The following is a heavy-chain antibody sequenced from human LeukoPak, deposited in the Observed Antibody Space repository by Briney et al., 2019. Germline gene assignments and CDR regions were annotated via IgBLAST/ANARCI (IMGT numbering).Heavy chain of an antibody. D-gene: IGHD3-9*01. V-gene: IGHV3-30*04. CDR2: ISYDGSNK. Sequence: GRSLRLSCAASGFTFSSYAMHWVRQAPGKGLEWVAVISYDGSNKYYADSVKGRFTISRDNSKNTLYLQMNSLRAEDTAVYYCARDEHDILTGFDYWGQGTLVTVSS. CDR3: ARDEHDILTGFDY. J-gene: IGHJ4*02. CDR1: GFTFSSYA.